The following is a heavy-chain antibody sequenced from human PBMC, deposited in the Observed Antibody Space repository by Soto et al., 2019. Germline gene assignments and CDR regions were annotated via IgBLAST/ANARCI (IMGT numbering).Heavy chain of an antibody. CDR1: GYTFTSYG. J-gene: IGHJ6*02. CDR2: ISAYNGNR. D-gene: IGHD6-6*01. CDR3: ARLMGSSASQFHYYGMDV. V-gene: IGHV1-18*04. Sequence: VASVKVSCKASGYTFTSYGISWVRQAPGQRLEWMGWISAYNGNRNYAQKLQGRVSMTTDTSTSTAYMELRSLRSDDTAVYYCARLMGSSASQFHYYGMDVWGQGTTVTVSS.